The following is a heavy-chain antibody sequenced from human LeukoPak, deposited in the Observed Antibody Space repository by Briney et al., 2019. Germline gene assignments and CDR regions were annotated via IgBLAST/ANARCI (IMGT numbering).Heavy chain of an antibody. J-gene: IGHJ6*02. CDR2: IIPIFGTA. V-gene: IGHV1-69*01. Sequence: GASVKVSCKASGGTFSSYAISWVRQAPGQGLEWMGGIIPIFGTANYAQMFQGRVTITADESTSTAYMELSSLRSEDTAVYYCARGPILYDSSGDYYYYGMDVWGQGTTVTVSS. CDR3: ARGPILYDSSGDYYYYGMDV. CDR1: GGTFSSYA. D-gene: IGHD3-22*01.